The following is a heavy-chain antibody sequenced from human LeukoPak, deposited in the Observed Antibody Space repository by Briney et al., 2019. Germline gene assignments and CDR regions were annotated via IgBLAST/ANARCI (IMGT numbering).Heavy chain of an antibody. CDR1: GDSISSRDYY. CDR3: ATMGMAAAGFDY. Sequence: SETLSLTCSVSGDSISSRDYYWSWIRQPPGKGLEWIGYIYYSGSTSYNPSLKSRVIISVDTSKNQFSLRLSSVTAADTAVYYCATMGMAAAGFDYWGQGTLVTVSS. V-gene: IGHV4-30-4*08. D-gene: IGHD6-13*01. CDR2: IYYSGST. J-gene: IGHJ4*02.